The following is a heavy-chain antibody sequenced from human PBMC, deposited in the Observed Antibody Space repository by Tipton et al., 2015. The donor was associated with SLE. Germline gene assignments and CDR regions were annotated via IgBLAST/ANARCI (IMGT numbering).Heavy chain of an antibody. J-gene: IGHJ4*02. Sequence: LSLTCTVSGGSISSYYWSWIRQPPGKGLEWIGYIYYSGSTNYNPSLKSRVTISVDTSKNQFSLKLSSVTAADTAVYYCARGSLRLGELSLAYWGQGTLVTVSS. CDR2: IYYSGST. D-gene: IGHD3-16*02. V-gene: IGHV4-59*01. CDR3: ARGSLRLGELSLAY. CDR1: GGSISSYY.